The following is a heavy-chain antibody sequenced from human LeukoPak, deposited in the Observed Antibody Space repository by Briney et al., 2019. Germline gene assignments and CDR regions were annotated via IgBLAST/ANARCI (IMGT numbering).Heavy chain of an antibody. CDR3: ARSHYIDSSGQLGSLIWFDP. CDR2: IYPGDSDT. Sequence: GESLKISCKGSGYRFTSYWFGWARQMPGKGLEWAGIIYPGDSDTRYSPSFQGQVTISADKSISTAYLQWSSLKASDTGMYCVARSHYIDSSGQLGSLIWFDPWAQRTLVTVSS. D-gene: IGHD3-22*01. J-gene: IGHJ5*02. V-gene: IGHV5-51*01. CDR1: GYRFTSYW.